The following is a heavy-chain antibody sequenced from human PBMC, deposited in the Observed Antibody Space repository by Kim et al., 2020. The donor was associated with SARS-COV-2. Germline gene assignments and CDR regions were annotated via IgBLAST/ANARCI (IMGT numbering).Heavy chain of an antibody. CDR1: GGTFSSYA. CDR3: ARVTSSGWPLPDY. J-gene: IGHJ4*02. D-gene: IGHD6-19*01. CDR2: IIPILGIA. V-gene: IGHV1-69*04. Sequence: SVKVSCKASGGTFSSYAISWVRQAPGQGLEWMGRIIPILGIANYAQKFQGRVTITADKSTSTAYMELSSLRSEDTAVYYCARVTSSGWPLPDYWGQGTLVTVSS.